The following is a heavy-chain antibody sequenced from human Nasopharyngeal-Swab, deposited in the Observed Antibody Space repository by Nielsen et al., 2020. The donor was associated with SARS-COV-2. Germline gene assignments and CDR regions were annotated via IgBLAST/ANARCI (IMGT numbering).Heavy chain of an antibody. V-gene: IGHV3-9*01. CDR3: ARDTPAMFAY. CDR2: ITWNSGNK. CDR1: GFTFENYA. J-gene: IGHJ4*02. Sequence: SLKISCAASGFTFENYAMHWVRQPPGKGLEWVSGITWNSGNKGYAESVQGRFTISRDNAKDSLYLQMNSLRAEDTAIYYCARDTPAMFAYWGQGTLLTVSS.